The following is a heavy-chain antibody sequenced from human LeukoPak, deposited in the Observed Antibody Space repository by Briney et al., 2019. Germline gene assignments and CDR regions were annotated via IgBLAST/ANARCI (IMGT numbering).Heavy chain of an antibody. CDR1: GFTFTSHV. D-gene: IGHD3-3*01. V-gene: IGHV3-23*01. J-gene: IGHJ5*02. Sequence: PGGSLRLSCAASGFTFTSHVMSWVRQTPGKELEWVSAIDGSGHTTYYAVSVRGRFIISRDNSKKMLYLQMNSLRAEDTATYYCARESIRSGSLKWFDPWGQGTLVTVSS. CDR3: ARESIRSGSLKWFDP. CDR2: IDGSGHTT.